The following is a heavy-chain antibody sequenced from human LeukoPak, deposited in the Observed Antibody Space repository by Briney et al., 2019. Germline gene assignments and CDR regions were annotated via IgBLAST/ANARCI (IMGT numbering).Heavy chain of an antibody. D-gene: IGHD5-24*01. V-gene: IGHV5-51*01. Sequence: GESLKISCKGSGYSFTSYWIGWVRQMPGKGLEWMGIIYPGDSDTRYSPSFQGQVTISADKSISTAYLQWSSLKASDTAMYYRARQSRDGYNYSLYYFDYWGQGTLVTVSS. CDR3: ARQSRDGYNYSLYYFDY. J-gene: IGHJ4*02. CDR1: GYSFTSYW. CDR2: IYPGDSDT.